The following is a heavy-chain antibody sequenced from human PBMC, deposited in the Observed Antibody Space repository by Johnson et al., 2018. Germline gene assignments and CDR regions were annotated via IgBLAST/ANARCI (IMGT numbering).Heavy chain of an antibody. V-gene: IGHV1-69*12. Sequence: QVQLVQSGAEVKKPGSSVKVSCKASGGTFSSYAISWVRQAPGQGLEWMGGLIPIFGTANYAQKCQGRVTITADESTSTAYMERSSLRPEDTAVYYCARVLYGDYVSYYGMDVWGQGTTVTVSS. CDR1: GGTFSSYA. D-gene: IGHD4-17*01. CDR3: ARVLYGDYVSYYGMDV. CDR2: LIPIFGTA. J-gene: IGHJ6*02.